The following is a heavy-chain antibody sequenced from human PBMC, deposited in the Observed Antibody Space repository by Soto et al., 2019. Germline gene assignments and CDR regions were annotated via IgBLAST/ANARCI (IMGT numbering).Heavy chain of an antibody. Sequence: SETLSLTCAVYNGSFSVYYWTWFRQPPGKGLEWIGEINHSGSANYNPSLKSRVTISVDSSKNQFSLKLSSVTAADTAVYYCARDSTRRGACDIWGQGTMVTVSS. D-gene: IGHD2-2*01. CDR1: NGSFSVYY. V-gene: IGHV4-34*01. CDR2: INHSGSA. CDR3: ARDSTRRGACDI. J-gene: IGHJ3*02.